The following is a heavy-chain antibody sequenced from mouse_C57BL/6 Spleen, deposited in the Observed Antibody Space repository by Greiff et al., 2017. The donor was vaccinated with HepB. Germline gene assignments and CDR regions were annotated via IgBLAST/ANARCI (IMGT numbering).Heavy chain of an antibody. CDR2: ISYDGSN. J-gene: IGHJ2*01. CDR3: ARRYYCKLGYFDY. CDR1: GYSITSGYY. Sequence: DVKLQESGPGLVKPSQSLSLTCSVTGYSITSGYYWNWIRQFPGNKLEWMGYISYDGSNNYNPSLKNRISITRDTSKNQFFLKLNSVTTEDAATYYCARRYYCKLGYFDYGGKGTTLTVSS. V-gene: IGHV3-6*01. D-gene: IGHD1-1*01.